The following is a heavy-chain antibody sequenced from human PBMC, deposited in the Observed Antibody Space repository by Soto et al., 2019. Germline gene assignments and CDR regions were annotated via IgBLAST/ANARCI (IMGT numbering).Heavy chain of an antibody. D-gene: IGHD3-10*01. Sequence: SETLSLTCAVYGGSFSGYYWSWIRQPPGKGLEWIGEINHSGSTNYNPSLKSRVTISVDTSKNQFSLKLSSVTAADTAVYYCARGARITMVRGWFEHNWFDPWGQGTLVTVSS. CDR2: INHSGST. CDR3: ARGARITMVRGWFEHNWFDP. J-gene: IGHJ5*02. V-gene: IGHV4-34*01. CDR1: GGSFSGYY.